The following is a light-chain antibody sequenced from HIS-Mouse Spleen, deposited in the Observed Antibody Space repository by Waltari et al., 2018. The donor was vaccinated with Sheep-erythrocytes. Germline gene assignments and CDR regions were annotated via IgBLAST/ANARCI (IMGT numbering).Light chain of an antibody. V-gene: IGLV1-40*01. CDR3: CSYAGSYNHV. CDR2: GNS. Sequence: QSVLTQPPPVSGAPGQRVPIPCPRSSSNIRAGYDVPWYQQLPGTAPKLLIYGNSNRPSGVPDRFSGSKSGTSASLAITGLQAEDEADYYCCSYAGSYNHVFATGTKVTVL. J-gene: IGLJ1*01. CDR1: SSNIRAGYD.